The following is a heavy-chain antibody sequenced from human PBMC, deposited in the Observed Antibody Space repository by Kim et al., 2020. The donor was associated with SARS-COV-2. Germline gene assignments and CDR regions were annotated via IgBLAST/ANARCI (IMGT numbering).Heavy chain of an antibody. CDR1: GFTFGDYA. V-gene: IGHV3-49*04. J-gene: IGHJ6*01. CDR3: TNDPDRFYYYYGMDV. Sequence: GGSLRLSCIASGFTFGDYAMSWVRQAPGKGLEWVGFIRSEAYGGTTEYAAYVKGRFSISRDDNKSIVHLQMNSLKNEDIAVYSCTNDPDRFYYYYGMDV. CDR2: IRSEAYGGTT. D-gene: IGHD3-3*01.